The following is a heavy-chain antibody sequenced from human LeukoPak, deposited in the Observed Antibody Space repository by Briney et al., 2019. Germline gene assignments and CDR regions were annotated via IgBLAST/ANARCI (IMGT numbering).Heavy chain of an antibody. Sequence: GPSVKVSCKASGFTFTGYYMYWVLQAPGHGLEWIGRINPNSGGTNYAQKFQGRVTMTRDTSISTAYMELSRLRSDDTAVYYCASQLWFGELLPAYWGQGTLVTVSS. V-gene: IGHV1-2*06. CDR1: GFTFTGYY. D-gene: IGHD3-10*01. J-gene: IGHJ4*02. CDR2: INPNSGGT. CDR3: ASQLWFGELLPAY.